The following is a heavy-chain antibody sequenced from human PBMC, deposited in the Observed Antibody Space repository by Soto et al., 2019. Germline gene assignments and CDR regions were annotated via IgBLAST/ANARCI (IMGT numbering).Heavy chain of an antibody. CDR2: ISSSGSST. V-gene: IGHV3-11*01. Sequence: GGSLRLSCAASGFTFGDYYMSWIRQAPGKGLEWVSYISSSGSSTYYVDSVRGRFTISRDNSKNTLYLQMNSLRAEDTAVYYCATSYYYDSSGYYPNDAFDIWGQGTMVTVSS. J-gene: IGHJ3*02. D-gene: IGHD3-22*01. CDR3: ATSYYYDSSGYYPNDAFDI. CDR1: GFTFGDYY.